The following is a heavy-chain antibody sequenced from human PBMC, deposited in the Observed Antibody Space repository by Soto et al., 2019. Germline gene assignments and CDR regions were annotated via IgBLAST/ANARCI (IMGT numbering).Heavy chain of an antibody. CDR3: ARDNDIVATMGYYYYYMDV. Sequence: GGSLRLSCAASGFTFSSYSMNWVRQAPGKGLEWVSSISSSSSYIYYADSVKGRFTISRDNAKNSLYLQMNSLRAEDTAVYYCARDNDIVATMGYYYYYMDVWGKGTTVTVSS. CDR2: ISSSSSYI. D-gene: IGHD5-12*01. V-gene: IGHV3-21*01. J-gene: IGHJ6*03. CDR1: GFTFSSYS.